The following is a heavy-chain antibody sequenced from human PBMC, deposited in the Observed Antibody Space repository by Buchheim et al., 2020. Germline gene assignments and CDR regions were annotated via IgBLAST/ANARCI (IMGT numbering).Heavy chain of an antibody. CDR1: GFIFNTYS. Sequence: EVQLVESGGGLVQPGGSLRLSCAASGFIFNTYSMNWVRQAPGKGLEWVSFISSPSSTINYADSVKGRFTISRDNAKSSLYLQMNSRRAEDTAVDYCGRLDLWSGLDYWGQ. CDR3: GRLDLWSGLDY. V-gene: IGHV3-48*01. CDR2: ISSPSSTI. D-gene: IGHD3-3*01. J-gene: IGHJ4*02.